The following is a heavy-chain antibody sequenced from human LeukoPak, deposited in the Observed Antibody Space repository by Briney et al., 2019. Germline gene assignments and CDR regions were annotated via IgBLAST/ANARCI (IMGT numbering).Heavy chain of an antibody. V-gene: IGHV4-59*08. CDR2: IYYSGST. J-gene: IGHJ4*02. D-gene: IGHD3-10*01. CDR3: ATSKPSYGSGSYYGY. Sequence: SETLSLTCTVSGGSISSYYWSWIRQPPGKGLEWIGYIYYSGSTNYNPSLKSRVTISVDTSKNQFSLKLSSVTAADTVVYYCATSKPSYGSGSYYGYWGQGTLVTVSS. CDR1: GGSISSYY.